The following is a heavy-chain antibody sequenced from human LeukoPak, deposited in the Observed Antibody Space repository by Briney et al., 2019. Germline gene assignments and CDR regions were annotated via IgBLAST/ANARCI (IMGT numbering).Heavy chain of an antibody. V-gene: IGHV3-30*18. CDR3: AKDGPSYDSSGYYLDYFDY. Sequence: GRPLRLSCAASGFTFSSYGMHWVRQAPGKGLEWVAVISYDGSNKYYADSVKGRFTISRDNSKNTLYLQMNSLRAEDTAVYYCAKDGPSYDSSGYYLDYFDYWGQGTLVTVSS. D-gene: IGHD3-22*01. CDR2: ISYDGSNK. CDR1: GFTFSSYG. J-gene: IGHJ4*02.